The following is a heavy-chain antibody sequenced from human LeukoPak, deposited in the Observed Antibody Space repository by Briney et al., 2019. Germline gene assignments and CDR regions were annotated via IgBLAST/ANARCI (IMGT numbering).Heavy chain of an antibody. CDR3: ARLERRGVTPDFDY. V-gene: IGHV1-18*01. Sequence: EASVKVSCKASGYTFTSYGISWVRQAPGQGLEWMGWISAYNGNTNYAQKLQGRVTMTTDTSTSTAYMELRSLRSDDTAVYYCARLERRGVTPDFDYWGQGTLVTVSS. D-gene: IGHD3-10*01. CDR2: ISAYNGNT. CDR1: GYTFTSYG. J-gene: IGHJ4*02.